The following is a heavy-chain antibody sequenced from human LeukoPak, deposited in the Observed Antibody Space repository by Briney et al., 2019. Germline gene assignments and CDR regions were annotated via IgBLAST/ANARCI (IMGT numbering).Heavy chain of an antibody. V-gene: IGHV3-30*18. J-gene: IGHJ4*02. CDR3: AKEAQIYYDSSAYYDS. CDR1: GFTFSTYG. Sequence: GSLRLSCAASGFTFSTYGMTWVRQAPGKGLEWVAVISFDGRTTKYGDSVKGRFTISRDNSKNTLYLEMNSLRTADIAMHFCAKEAQIYYDSSAYYDSWGQGTLVTVSS. CDR2: ISFDGRTT. D-gene: IGHD3-22*01.